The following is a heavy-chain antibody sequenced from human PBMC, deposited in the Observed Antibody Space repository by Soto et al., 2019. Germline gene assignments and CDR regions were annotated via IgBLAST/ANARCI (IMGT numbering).Heavy chain of an antibody. J-gene: IGHJ4*02. CDR1: GFTFSSYA. V-gene: IGHV3-23*01. CDR2: ISGSGGST. Sequence: EVQLLESGGGLVQPGGSLRLSCAASGFTFSSYAMRWVHQAPGKGLEWVSAISGSGGSTYYADSVKGRFTISRDNSKNTLYLQMNSLRAEDTAVYYCARRGSGSYYDYWGQGTLVNVSS. CDR3: ARRGSGSYYDY. D-gene: IGHD1-26*01.